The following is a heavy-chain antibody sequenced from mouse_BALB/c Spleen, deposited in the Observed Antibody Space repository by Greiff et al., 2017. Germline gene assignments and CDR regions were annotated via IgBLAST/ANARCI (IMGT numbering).Heavy chain of an antibody. Sequence: VQLKESGPELVKPGASVKMSCKASGYTFTSYVMHWVKQKPGQGLEWIGYINPYNDGTKYNEKFKGKATLTSDKSSSTAYMELSSLTSEDSAVYYCARSAYYYGSSLFAYWGQGTLVTVSA. CDR2: INPYNDGT. V-gene: IGHV1-14*01. D-gene: IGHD1-1*01. CDR1: GYTFTSYV. J-gene: IGHJ3*01. CDR3: ARSAYYYGSSLFAY.